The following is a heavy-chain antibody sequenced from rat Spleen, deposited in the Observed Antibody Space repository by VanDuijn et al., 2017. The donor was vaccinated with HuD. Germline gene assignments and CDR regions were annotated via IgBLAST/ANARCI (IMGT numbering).Heavy chain of an antibody. CDR3: AREADIPFHYFDY. V-gene: IGHV5-29*01. CDR2: ISYDGSST. J-gene: IGHJ2*01. D-gene: IGHD2-3*01. CDR1: GFPFSNYG. Sequence: EVQLVASGGGLVQPGRSLKLSCAASGFPFSNYGMAWVRQAPTKGLEWVATISYDGSSTYYRDSVKGRFTISRDNAKSTLYLQMDSLRSEDTATCYCAREADIPFHYFDYWGQGVMVTVSS.